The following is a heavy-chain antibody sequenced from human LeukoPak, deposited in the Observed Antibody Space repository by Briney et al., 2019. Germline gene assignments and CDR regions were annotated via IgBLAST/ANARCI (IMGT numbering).Heavy chain of an antibody. CDR2: IYYSGTT. CDR1: GGSINGYY. Sequence: SETLSLTCTVSGGSINGYYWSWIRQPPGKGPEWIGYIYYSGTTIYNPSLKSRITISVDTSKNQYSLKLSSVTAAERAVYYCARHRISVSGPGCAFDIWGQRTIVSVSS. CDR3: ARHRISVSGPGCAFDI. V-gene: IGHV4-59*08. D-gene: IGHD6-19*01. J-gene: IGHJ3*02.